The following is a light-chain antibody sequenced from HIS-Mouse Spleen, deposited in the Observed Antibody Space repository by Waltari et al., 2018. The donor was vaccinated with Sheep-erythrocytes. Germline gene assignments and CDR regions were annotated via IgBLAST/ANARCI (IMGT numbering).Light chain of an antibody. CDR2: AAS. CDR1: QSISSY. CDR3: QQSYSTPPLT. V-gene: IGKV1-39*01. Sequence: GDRVTITCRASQSISSYLNWYQQKPGKAPKLLIYAASSLQSGVPSRFXXSGSGXDFTLTISSLQPEDFATYYCQQSYSTPPLTFGGGTKVEIK. J-gene: IGKJ4*01.